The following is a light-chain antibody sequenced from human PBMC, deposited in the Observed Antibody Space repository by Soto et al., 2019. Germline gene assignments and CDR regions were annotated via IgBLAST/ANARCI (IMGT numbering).Light chain of an antibody. CDR2: GAS. CDR3: QQYGSSPWT. CDR1: ESVASNY. V-gene: IGKV3-20*01. J-gene: IGKJ1*01. Sequence: EIVLTQSPGTLSLSPGETATLSCRASESVASNYLAWYQQKPGQAPRLLMYGASSRATGIPDRFSGSGSGTDFTLSITRLQPEDCAVYYCQQYGSSPWTSGQGTKGEIK.